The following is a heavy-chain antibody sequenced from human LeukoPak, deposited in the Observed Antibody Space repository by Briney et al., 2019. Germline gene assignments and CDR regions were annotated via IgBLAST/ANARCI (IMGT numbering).Heavy chain of an antibody. CDR1: GYSISSGYY. CDR3: ARGRDPRNWFDP. Sequence: SETLSLACTVSGYSISSGYYWGWIRQPPGKGLEWIGSIYHSGSTYYNPSLKSRVTISVDTSKNQFSLKLSSVTAADTAVYHCARGRDPRNWFDPWGQGTLVTVSS. V-gene: IGHV4-38-2*02. J-gene: IGHJ5*02. CDR2: IYHSGST.